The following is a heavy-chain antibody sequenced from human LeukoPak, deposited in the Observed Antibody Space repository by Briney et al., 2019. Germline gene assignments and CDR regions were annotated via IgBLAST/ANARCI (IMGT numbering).Heavy chain of an antibody. Sequence: GGSLRLSCAASGFSFNSYAMSWVRQVPGKGLEWVSTISGSGGSTYYADSVKGRFTISRDNSKNTLYVQMNSLRAEDTAIYYCAKVTPWLQEHSFGYWGQGTLVTVSS. V-gene: IGHV3-23*01. CDR3: AKVTPWLQEHSFGY. CDR1: GFSFNSYA. CDR2: ISGSGGST. D-gene: IGHD5-24*01. J-gene: IGHJ4*02.